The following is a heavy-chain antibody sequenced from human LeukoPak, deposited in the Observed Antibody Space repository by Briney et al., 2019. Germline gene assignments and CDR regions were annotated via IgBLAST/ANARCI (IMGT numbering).Heavy chain of an antibody. CDR3: ARDDSSSVNWFDP. CDR2: INTNTGNP. CDR1: GYTFTSYA. V-gene: IGHV7-4-1*02. Sequence: GASVKVSCKASGYTFTSYAMNWVRQAPGQGLEWMGRINTNTGNPTYAQGFTGRFAFSLDTSVSTAYLQISSLKAEDTAVYYCARDDSSSVNWFDPWGQGTLVTVSS. J-gene: IGHJ5*02. D-gene: IGHD6-13*01.